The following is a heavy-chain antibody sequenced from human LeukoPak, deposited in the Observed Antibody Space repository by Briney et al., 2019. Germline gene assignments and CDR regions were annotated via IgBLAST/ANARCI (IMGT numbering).Heavy chain of an antibody. CDR2: IYYSGST. V-gene: IGHV4-59*01. CDR3: ARDLVDTPGAFDI. D-gene: IGHD2-15*01. CDR1: GGSISSYY. J-gene: IGHJ3*02. Sequence: SETLSLTCTVSGGSISSYYWSWIRQPPGKGLEWIGYIYYSGSTNYNPSLKSRVTISVDTSKNQFSLKLNSVTAADTAVYYCARDLVDTPGAFDIWGQGTMATVSS.